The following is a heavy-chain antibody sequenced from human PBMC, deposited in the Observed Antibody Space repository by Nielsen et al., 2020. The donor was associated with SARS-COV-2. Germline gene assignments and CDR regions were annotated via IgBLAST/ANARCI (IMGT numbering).Heavy chain of an antibody. V-gene: IGHV4-39*02. J-gene: IGHJ4*02. CDR1: GGSISSSSYY. CDR2: IYYSGST. D-gene: IGHD1-26*01. Sequence: SETLSLTCTVSGGSISSSSYYWGWIRQPPGKGLEWIGSIYYSGSTYYNPSLKSRVTISVDTSKNQFSLKLSSVTAADTAVYYCARDPSGIYYFDYWGQGTLVTVSS. CDR3: ARDPSGIYYFDY.